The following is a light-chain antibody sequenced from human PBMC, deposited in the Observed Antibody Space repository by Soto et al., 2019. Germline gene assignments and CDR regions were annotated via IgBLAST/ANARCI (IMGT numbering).Light chain of an antibody. CDR1: SSNVGSNF. Sequence: QSVLTQPPSASGTPGQRVTISCSGSSSNVGSNFVYWYQQLPGTAPKLLIYRNDERPSGFPDRFSSSKSGTASSLAITGLRSEDEGDYYCSSWDHSLTGRWVFGVWTKLTVL. V-gene: IGLV1-47*01. CDR3: SSWDHSLTGRWV. CDR2: RND. J-gene: IGLJ3*02.